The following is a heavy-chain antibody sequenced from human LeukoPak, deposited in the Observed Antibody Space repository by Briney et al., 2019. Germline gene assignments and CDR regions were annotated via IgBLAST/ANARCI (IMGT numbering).Heavy chain of an antibody. V-gene: IGHV3-9*01. D-gene: IGHD3-22*01. CDR3: AKGSNYYDSSGYLGQPFDY. J-gene: IGHJ4*02. CDR2: IGWNSGGI. Sequence: GGSLRLSCAASGFTFDDYAMRWIRQAPGKGLEWVSGIGWNSGGIVYADSVKGRFTISRDNAKNSLYLQMNSLRAEDTALYYCAKGSNYYDSSGYLGQPFDYWGQGTLVTVSS. CDR1: GFTFDDYA.